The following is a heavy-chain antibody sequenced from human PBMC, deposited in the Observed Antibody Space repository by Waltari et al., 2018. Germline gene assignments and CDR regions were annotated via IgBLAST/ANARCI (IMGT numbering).Heavy chain of an antibody. CDR3: ARDRVTVTTD. V-gene: IGHV3-7*01. Sequence: VGKVPGKGLEWVANIKQDGSEKNYVDSVKGRFTISRDNAKNSLYLQMNSLRAEDTAVYYCARDRVTVTTDWDQGTLVTVSS. CDR2: IKQDGSEK. D-gene: IGHD4-17*01. J-gene: IGHJ4*02.